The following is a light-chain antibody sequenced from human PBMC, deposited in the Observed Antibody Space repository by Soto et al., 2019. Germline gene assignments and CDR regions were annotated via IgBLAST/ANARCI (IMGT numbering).Light chain of an antibody. Sequence: EIVNTQSPATLSVNPGEGATLSCKASQNVYNNLAWYQQRPGQPPRLLIYDASTRDTGISARFSGSGYGTEFTLTISSLQSEDFAVYFCQQCRNWPLTFGGGTKVDIK. V-gene: IGKV3-15*01. CDR1: QNVYNN. CDR2: DAS. J-gene: IGKJ4*01. CDR3: QQCRNWPLT.